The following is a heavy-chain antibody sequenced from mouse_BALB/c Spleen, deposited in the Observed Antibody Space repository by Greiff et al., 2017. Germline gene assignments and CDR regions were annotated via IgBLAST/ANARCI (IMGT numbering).Heavy chain of an antibody. CDR2: ISTYYGDA. Sequence: LVESGAELVRPGVSVKISCKGSGYTFTDYAMHWVKQSHAKSLEWIGVISTYYGDASYNQKFKGKATMTVDKSSSTAYMELARLTSEDSAIYYCARGSSYYFDYWGQGTTLTVSS. CDR1: GYTFTDYA. V-gene: IGHV1S137*01. CDR3: ARGSSYYFDY. D-gene: IGHD1-1*01. J-gene: IGHJ2*01.